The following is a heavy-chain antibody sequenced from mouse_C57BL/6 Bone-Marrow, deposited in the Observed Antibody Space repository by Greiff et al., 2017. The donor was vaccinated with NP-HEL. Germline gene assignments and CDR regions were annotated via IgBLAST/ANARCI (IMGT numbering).Heavy chain of an antibody. J-gene: IGHJ3*01. Sequence: QVQLQQPGAELVKPGASVKLSCKASGYTFTSYWMHWVKQRPGQGLEWIGMIHPNSGSTNYNEKFQSKATLTVDKSSSTAYMQLSSLTSEDSAVYCCARGWLPAGFADWGQGTLVTVSA. CDR1: GYTFTSYW. CDR2: IHPNSGST. V-gene: IGHV1-64*01. CDR3: ARGWLPAGFAD. D-gene: IGHD2-2*01.